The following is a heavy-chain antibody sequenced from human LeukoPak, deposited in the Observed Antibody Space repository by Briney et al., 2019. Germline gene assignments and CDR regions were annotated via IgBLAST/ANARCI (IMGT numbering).Heavy chain of an antibody. D-gene: IGHD3-22*01. CDR3: ARDHYDSSGYSLHAFDI. V-gene: IGHV4-34*01. J-gene: IGHJ3*02. CDR1: GGSFSGYY. CDR2: INHSGST. Sequence: SETLSLTCAVYGGSFSGYYWSWIRQPPGKGLEWIGEINHSGSTNYNPSLKSRVTISVDTSKNQFPLKLSSVTAADTAVYYCARDHYDSSGYSLHAFDIWGQGTMVTVSS.